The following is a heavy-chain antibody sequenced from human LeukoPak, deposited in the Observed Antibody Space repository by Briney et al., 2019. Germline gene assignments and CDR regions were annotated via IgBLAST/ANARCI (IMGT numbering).Heavy chain of an antibody. J-gene: IGHJ6*03. Sequence: SVKVSCKASGGTFSSYAISWVRQAPGQGLEWMGEIIPIFGTANYAQKFQARVTITTDESTSTAYMELSSLRSEDTAVYYCARGPGARSGYLELAANYYYYMDVWGKGTTVTVSS. D-gene: IGHD3-3*01. V-gene: IGHV1-69*05. CDR1: GGTFSSYA. CDR2: IIPIFGTA. CDR3: ARGPGARSGYLELAANYYYYMDV.